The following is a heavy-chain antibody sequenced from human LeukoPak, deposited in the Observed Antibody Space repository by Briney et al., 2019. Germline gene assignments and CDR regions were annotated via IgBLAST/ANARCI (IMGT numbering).Heavy chain of an antibody. CDR1: GFTFTDYY. D-gene: IGHD2-8*01. V-gene: IGHV3-11*01. J-gene: IGHJ3*02. CDR2: ISVSGGTR. Sequence: PGGSLRLSCAASGFTFTDYYMSWIRQAPGRGLEWVSYISVSGGTRYYADSVKGRFTISRDNAKNSLYLQMNSLRAEDTAVYYCAKDEDIVLMVYASTVGAVDIWGQGTMVTVSS. CDR3: AKDEDIVLMVYASTVGAVDI.